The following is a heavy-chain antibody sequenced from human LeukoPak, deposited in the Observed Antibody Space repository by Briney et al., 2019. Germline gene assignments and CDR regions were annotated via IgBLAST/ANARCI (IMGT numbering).Heavy chain of an antibody. V-gene: IGHV4-59*01. CDR1: GGSISSYY. CDR2: IHFSGST. J-gene: IGHJ4*02. D-gene: IGHD3-10*01. CDR3: ARIFRGAYFDY. Sequence: SETLSLTCTVSGGSISSYYWSWIRQPPGKGLEWIGYIHFSGSTNYNPSLKSRVTVSDDKSKNQFSLKLSSVTAADTAVYYCARIFRGAYFDYWGQGTLVTVSS.